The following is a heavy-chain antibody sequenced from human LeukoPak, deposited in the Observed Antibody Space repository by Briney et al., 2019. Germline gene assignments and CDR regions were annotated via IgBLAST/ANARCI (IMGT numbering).Heavy chain of an antibody. Sequence: GGSLRLSCAASGFTFSTYGMHWVRQAPGKGLEWVAVIWNDGSNNNYADSVKGRFTISRDNSKNTLYLQMNSLRAEDTAVYYCAGDYYYQSSGHELDYWGQGTLVTVSS. D-gene: IGHD3-22*01. CDR1: GFTFSTYG. V-gene: IGHV3-33*01. J-gene: IGHJ4*02. CDR2: IWNDGSNN. CDR3: AGDYYYQSSGHELDY.